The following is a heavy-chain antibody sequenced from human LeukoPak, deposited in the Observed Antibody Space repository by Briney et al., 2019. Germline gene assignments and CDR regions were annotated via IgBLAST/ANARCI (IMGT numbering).Heavy chain of an antibody. Sequence: GGSLRLSCAASGFTFSSYGMHWVRQAPGKGLEWVAFIRYDGSNKYYADSVKGRFTISRDNSKNTLYLRMNSLRAEDTAVYYCAKDRLGDIVVVPAAPTGYWGQGTLSPSPQ. CDR2: IRYDGSNK. D-gene: IGHD2-2*01. CDR3: AKDRLGDIVVVPAAPTGY. V-gene: IGHV3-30*02. CDR1: GFTFSSYG. J-gene: IGHJ4*02.